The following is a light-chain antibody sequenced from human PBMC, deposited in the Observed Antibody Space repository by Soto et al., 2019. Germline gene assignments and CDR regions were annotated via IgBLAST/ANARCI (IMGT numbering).Light chain of an antibody. CDR1: SSDIGIYKY. V-gene: IGLV2-14*01. CDR2: EVT. J-gene: IGLJ1*01. CDR3: SSYTTSSTRV. Sequence: QSALTQPASVSGSPGQSIAISCTGSSSDIGIYKYVSWYQQHPGKVPKLIIYEVTSRPSGVSNRFSGSKSGNTASLTISGLQAEDEADYYCSSYTTSSTRVFGPGTKLTVL.